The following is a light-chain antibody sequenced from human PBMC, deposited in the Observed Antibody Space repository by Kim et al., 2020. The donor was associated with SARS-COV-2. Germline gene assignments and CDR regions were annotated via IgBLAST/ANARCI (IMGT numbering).Light chain of an antibody. CDR2: RNN. V-gene: IGLV10-54*01. Sequence: RQTATLPYTGNSNNVGNQGAAWLQQHQGRPPKLLSYRNNNRPSGISERLSASRSGNTASLTITGLQPEDEADYYCSAWDSSLSAWVFGGGTQLTVL. CDR1: SNNVGNQG. CDR3: SAWDSSLSAWV. J-gene: IGLJ3*02.